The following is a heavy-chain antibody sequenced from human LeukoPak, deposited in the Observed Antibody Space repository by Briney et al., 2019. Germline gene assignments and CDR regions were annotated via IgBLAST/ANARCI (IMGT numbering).Heavy chain of an antibody. CDR2: IRYDGSNK. J-gene: IGHJ6*03. CDR3: ARDSIAAAGPFYYYYYMDV. V-gene: IGHV3-30*02. Sequence: PGGSPRLSCAASGFTFSSYGMHWVRQAPGKGLEWVAFIRYDGSNKYYADSVKGRFTISRDNSKNSLYLQMNSLGAEDTAVYYCARDSIAAAGPFYYYYYMDVWGKGTTVTVSS. CDR1: GFTFSSYG. D-gene: IGHD6-13*01.